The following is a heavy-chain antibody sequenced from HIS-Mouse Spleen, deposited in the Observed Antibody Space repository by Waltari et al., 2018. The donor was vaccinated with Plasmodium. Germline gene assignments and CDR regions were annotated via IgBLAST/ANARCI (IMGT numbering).Heavy chain of an antibody. J-gene: IGHJ4*02. D-gene: IGHD3-10*01. CDR1: GFTFSSYA. V-gene: IGHV3-30-3*01. CDR3: AREAGSGGLYYFDY. CDR2: ISYEGSNK. Sequence: QVQLVESGGGVVQPGRSLRLSCAASGFTFSSYAMHWVRQAPGKGLEWGAFISYEGSNKDYADSVKGRFTISRDNSKNTLYLQMNSLRAEDTAVYYCAREAGSGGLYYFDYWGQGTLVTVSS.